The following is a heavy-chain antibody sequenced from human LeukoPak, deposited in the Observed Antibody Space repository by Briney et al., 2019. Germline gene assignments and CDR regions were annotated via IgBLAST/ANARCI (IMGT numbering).Heavy chain of an antibody. CDR2: IYYSGST. J-gene: IGHJ6*02. CDR1: GGSISSYY. D-gene: IGHD1-26*01. Sequence: SETLSLTRTVSGGSISSYYWSWIRQPPGKGLEWIGYIYYSGSTNYNPSLKSRVTISVDTSKNQFSLKLSSVTAADTAVYYCAGSRGSYVYYYYGMDVWGQGTTVTVSS. CDR3: AGSRGSYVYYYYGMDV. V-gene: IGHV4-59*01.